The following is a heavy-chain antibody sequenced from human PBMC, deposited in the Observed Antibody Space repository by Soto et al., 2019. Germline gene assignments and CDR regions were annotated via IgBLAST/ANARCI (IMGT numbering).Heavy chain of an antibody. CDR2: ISSSSSYI. CDR3: ATTPTYHWNDDGFPP. CDR1: GFTFSSYS. Sequence: GGSLRLSCAASGFTFSSYSMNWVRQAPGKGLEWVSSISSSSSYIYYADSVKGRFTISRDNAKNSLYPQMNSLRAEDTAVYYCATTPTYHWNDDGFPPWGQGTLVTVSS. V-gene: IGHV3-21*01. J-gene: IGHJ5*02. D-gene: IGHD1-1*01.